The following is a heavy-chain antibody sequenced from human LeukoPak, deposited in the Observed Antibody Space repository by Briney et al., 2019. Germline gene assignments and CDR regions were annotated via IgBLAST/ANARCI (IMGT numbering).Heavy chain of an antibody. J-gene: IGHJ3*02. Sequence: ASVKVSCKASGYTFSSYGISWVRQAPGQGLEWMGWINPNSGGTNYAQKFQGRVTMTRDTSISTAYMELSRLRSDDTAVYYCARGEGRDYYDSSGSDAFDIWGQGTMVTVSS. V-gene: IGHV1-2*02. CDR1: GYTFSSYG. D-gene: IGHD3-22*01. CDR2: INPNSGGT. CDR3: ARGEGRDYYDSSGSDAFDI.